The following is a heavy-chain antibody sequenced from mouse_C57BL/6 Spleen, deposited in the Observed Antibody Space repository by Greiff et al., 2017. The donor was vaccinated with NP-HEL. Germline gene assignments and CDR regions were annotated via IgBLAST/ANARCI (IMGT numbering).Heavy chain of an antibody. CDR3: ARRSGGNYSYWYFDV. Sequence: EVQRVESGGDLVKPGGSLKLSCAASGFTFSSYGMSWVRQTPDKRLEWVATISSGGSYTYYPDSVKGRFTISRDNAKNTLYLQMSSLKSEDTAMYYCARRSGGNYSYWYFDVWGTGTTVTVSS. V-gene: IGHV5-6*01. CDR1: GFTFSSYG. D-gene: IGHD2-1*01. CDR2: ISSGGSYT. J-gene: IGHJ1*03.